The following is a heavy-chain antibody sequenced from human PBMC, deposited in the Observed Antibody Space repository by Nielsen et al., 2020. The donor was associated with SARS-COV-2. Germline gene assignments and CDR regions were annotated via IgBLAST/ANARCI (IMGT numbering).Heavy chain of an antibody. CDR1: GGAFSGHR. V-gene: IGHV4-34*01. D-gene: IGHD3-3*01. CDR3: ARGIYDFLSGSDVSLNGLDV. CDR2: INDSGTT. Sequence: GSLRLSCGVSGGAFSGHRWTWVRQSPGKGLEWLGEINDSGTTNYNPPLTGRVSISQDASKRQLSLKLSSVTAADTALYFCARGIYDFLSGSDVSLNGLDVWGQGTTVTVSS. J-gene: IGHJ6*02.